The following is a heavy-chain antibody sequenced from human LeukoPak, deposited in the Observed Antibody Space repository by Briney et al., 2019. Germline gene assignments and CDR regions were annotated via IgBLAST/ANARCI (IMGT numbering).Heavy chain of an antibody. CDR1: GGSISSSSYY. J-gene: IGHJ3*02. V-gene: IGHV4-39*07. D-gene: IGHD6-13*01. CDR3: ARGRSYSSSHTPDDDAFDI. CDR2: IYYSGST. Sequence: PSETLSLTCTVSGGSISSSSYYWGWIRQPPGKGLEWIGSIYYSGSTYYNPSLKSRVTISVDTSKNQFSLKLSSVTAADTAVYYCARGRSYSSSHTPDDDAFDIWGQGTMVTVSS.